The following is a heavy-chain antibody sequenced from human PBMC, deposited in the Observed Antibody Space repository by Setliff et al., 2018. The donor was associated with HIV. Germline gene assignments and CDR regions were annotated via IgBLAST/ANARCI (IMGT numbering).Heavy chain of an antibody. CDR3: ARDEGRATGSWWDQSASWYLNY. Sequence: SETLSLTCTVSGGSISSYYWSWIRQPAGKRLEFIGRISAAGTINYNPSLRSRVTLSVDTSESQFSLTVNSVTAADTAMYFCARDEGRATGSWWDQSASWYLNYWGHGILVTVSS. CDR2: ISAAGTI. D-gene: IGHD6-13*01. V-gene: IGHV4-4*07. J-gene: IGHJ4*01. CDR1: GGSISSYY.